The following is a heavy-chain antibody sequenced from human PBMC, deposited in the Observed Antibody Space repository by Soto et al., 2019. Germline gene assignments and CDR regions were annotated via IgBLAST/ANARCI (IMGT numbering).Heavy chain of an antibody. CDR1: GGTFSSHT. Sequence: QVQLVQSGAEVKKPGSSVKVSCKASGGTFSSHTISWVRQAPGQGLEWMGRIIAILGITNYAQKFQGRVTITADKSTSTAYMELRSLRSEDTAVYYCALKGSYGTNLDFWGQGTLVTVSS. CDR3: ALKGSYGTNLDF. V-gene: IGHV1-69*02. D-gene: IGHD5-18*01. CDR2: IIAILGIT. J-gene: IGHJ4*02.